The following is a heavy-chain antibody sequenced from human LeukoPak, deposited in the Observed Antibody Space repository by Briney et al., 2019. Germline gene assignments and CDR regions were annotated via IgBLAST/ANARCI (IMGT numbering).Heavy chain of an antibody. CDR1: GYTFTGYF. CDR2: INPNSGGT. V-gene: IGHV1-2*02. CDR3: ASSIVYCSSTSCYFN. D-gene: IGHD2-2*01. Sequence: ASVKVSCKASGYTFTGYFMHWVRQTPGQGLEWMGWINPNSGGTNYAQKFQGRVTMTRDTSISTAYMELSRLRSDDTAVYYCASSIVYCSSTSCYFNWGQGTLVTVSS. J-gene: IGHJ4*02.